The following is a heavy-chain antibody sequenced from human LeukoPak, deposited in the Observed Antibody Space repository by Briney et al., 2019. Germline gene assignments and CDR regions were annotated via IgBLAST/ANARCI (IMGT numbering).Heavy chain of an antibody. CDR1: GGTFSSYA. Sequence: ASVKVSCKASGGTFSSYAISWVRQAPGQGLEWMGIINPSGGSTSYAQKFQGRVTMTRDTSTSTVYMELSSLRSEDTAVYYCASSLVGAIDYWGQGTLVTVSS. CDR2: INPSGGST. V-gene: IGHV1-46*01. CDR3: ASSLVGAIDY. D-gene: IGHD1-26*01. J-gene: IGHJ4*02.